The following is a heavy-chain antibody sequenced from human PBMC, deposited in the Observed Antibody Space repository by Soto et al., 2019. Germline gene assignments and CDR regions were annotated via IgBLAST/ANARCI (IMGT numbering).Heavy chain of an antibody. Sequence: QVQLLQSGAEVKRPGDSVTVSCKASGYIFADYDVSWVRQAAGQGLEWKGWMSPATGRTKTSYLTQCEDRIRISWDTSLSTAYLEVRSLTSADTAVYYCAKRGTAGYDFWSNHRGDWLDSWSQGTLVIVSS. D-gene: IGHD3-3*01. J-gene: IGHJ5*01. V-gene: IGHV1-8*01. CDR3: AKRGTAGYDFWSNHRGDWLDS. CDR2: MSPATGRTKT. CDR1: GYIFADYD.